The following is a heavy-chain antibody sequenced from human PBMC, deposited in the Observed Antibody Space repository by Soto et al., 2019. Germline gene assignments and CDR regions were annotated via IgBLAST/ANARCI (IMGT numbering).Heavy chain of an antibody. Sequence: QVQLQESGPGLLNSSQTLSLTCTVSGGSISSGDYYWSWIRQPPGQGLEWIGYVYYSGSTCYNPSRKSRVTLSVDTSKNHYALKLSSVTAADTAVYYCAREPLLVVGAASLWGPGTMVTVPS. CDR1: GGSISSGDYY. J-gene: IGHJ3*01. V-gene: IGHV4-30-4*01. CDR2: VYYSGST. CDR3: AREPLLVVGAASL. D-gene: IGHD2-15*01.